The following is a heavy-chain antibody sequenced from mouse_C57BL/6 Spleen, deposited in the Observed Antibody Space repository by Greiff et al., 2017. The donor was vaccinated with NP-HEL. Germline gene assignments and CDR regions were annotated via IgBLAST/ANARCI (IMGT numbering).Heavy chain of an antibody. CDR3: GRRDDGYYRGMDY. Sequence: QVTLKESGPGILQSSQTLSLPCSFSGFSLSTSGMGVSWLRQPSGKGLEWLAHIYWDGDKRYNPSLKRRPTISKENYRNQVFLKMTRGDTADTATDYCGRRDDGYYRGMDYWGKGTSVTVSS. D-gene: IGHD2-3*01. V-gene: IGHV8-12*01. J-gene: IGHJ4*01. CDR2: IYWDGDK. CDR1: GFSLSTSGMG.